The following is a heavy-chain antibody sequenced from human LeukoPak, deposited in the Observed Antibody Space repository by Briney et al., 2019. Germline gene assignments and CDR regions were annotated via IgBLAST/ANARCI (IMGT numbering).Heavy chain of an antibody. CDR3: ARRGPIGIFDY. CDR1: GGSISSYC. J-gene: IGHJ4*02. Sequence: KPSETLSLTCTVSGGSISSYCWSWIRQPPGKVLDWIGDDYKSGSAYYSPSLKSRVTLSIDTPKNHFSLKLSSVTAADTAVYYCARRGPIGIFDYWGQGTLVTVSS. D-gene: IGHD1-26*01. CDR2: DYKSGSA. V-gene: IGHV4-59*01.